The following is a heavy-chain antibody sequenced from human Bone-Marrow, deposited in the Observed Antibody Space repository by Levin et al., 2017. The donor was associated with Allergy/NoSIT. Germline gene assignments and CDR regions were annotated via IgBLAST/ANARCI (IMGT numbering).Heavy chain of an antibody. CDR3: ARDRGRYCSGGSCYFDY. Sequence: SCAASGFTFSSYWMSWVRQAPGKGLEWVANIKQDGSEKYYVDSVKGRFTISRDNAKNSLYLQMNSLRAEDTAVYYCARDRGRYCSGGSCYFDYWGQGTLVTVSS. CDR2: IKQDGSEK. V-gene: IGHV3-7*01. D-gene: IGHD2-15*01. CDR1: GFTFSSYW. J-gene: IGHJ4*02.